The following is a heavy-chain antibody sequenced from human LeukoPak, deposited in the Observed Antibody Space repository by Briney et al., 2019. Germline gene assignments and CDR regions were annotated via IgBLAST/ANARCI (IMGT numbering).Heavy chain of an antibody. J-gene: IGHJ4*02. CDR3: TRDSHGGVDY. CDR2: ISYDGRNK. D-gene: IGHD3-10*01. CDR1: GFTFSNYA. Sequence: RSLRLSCAASGFTFSNYAIHWVRQPPGKGLEWVTFISYDGRNKDYADSVKGRFTISRDNSKNTLYLHMNSLRAEDTAVYYCTRDSHGGVDYWGQGTLVTVSS. V-gene: IGHV3-30-3*01.